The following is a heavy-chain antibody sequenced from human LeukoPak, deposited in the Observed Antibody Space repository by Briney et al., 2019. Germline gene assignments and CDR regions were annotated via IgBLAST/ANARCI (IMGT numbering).Heavy chain of an antibody. J-gene: IGHJ4*02. V-gene: IGHV1-46*01. D-gene: IGHD1-26*01. CDR3: ARVMRGVGTTVIEFNY. CDR1: GYTLTSYH. CDR2: INPSGGRT. Sequence: ASVKVSCKASGYTLTSYHIHWMRQAPGQGLEWVGLINPSGGRTKLAQKFQGRLTMTRDTSTNTIYMELSSLTSEDTAVYYCARVMRGVGTTVIEFNYWGQGTLVTVSS.